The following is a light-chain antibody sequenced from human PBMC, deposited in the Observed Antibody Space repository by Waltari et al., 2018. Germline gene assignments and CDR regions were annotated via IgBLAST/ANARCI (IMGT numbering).Light chain of an antibody. Sequence: QSALTQPASVSGSPGQSITISCTGTSSDVGGYNYVSWYQQHPGKAPKLMIYDVSNRPSGLSNRFSSSKSGNTASLTISVLQAEYEADYYCSSYTISNTLVFGGGTKLTVL. CDR3: SSYTISNTLV. CDR1: SSDVGGYNY. J-gene: IGLJ3*02. V-gene: IGLV2-14*03. CDR2: DVS.